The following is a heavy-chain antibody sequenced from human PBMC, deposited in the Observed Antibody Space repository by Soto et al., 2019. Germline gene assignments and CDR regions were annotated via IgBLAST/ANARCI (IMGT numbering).Heavy chain of an antibody. CDR2: INAGNGNS. V-gene: IGHV1-3*01. CDR3: ARIPGPDILTGYYQDY. D-gene: IGHD3-9*01. J-gene: IGHJ4*02. Sequence: EASVKVSCKASGYTFTSYAMHWVRQAPGQRLEWMGWINAGNGNSKYSQKFQGRVTITRDTSASTAYMELSSLRSEDTAVYYCARIPGPDILTGYYQDYWGQGTLVTVSS. CDR1: GYTFTSYA.